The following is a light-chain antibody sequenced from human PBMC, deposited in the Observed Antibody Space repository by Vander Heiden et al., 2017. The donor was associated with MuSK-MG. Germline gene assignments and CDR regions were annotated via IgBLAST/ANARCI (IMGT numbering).Light chain of an antibody. CDR2: DVS. V-gene: IGLV2-11*01. CDR1: SSDVGGYNY. CDR3: CSYAGSYSVV. J-gene: IGLJ2*01. Sequence: QSALTPPRSVSGSPGQSVTISCTGTSSDVGGYNYVSWYQQHPGKAPKLIIYDVSQRPSGVPDRFSGSKSGSTASLTISGLQAEDEADYYCCSYAGSYSVVFGGGTKLTVL.